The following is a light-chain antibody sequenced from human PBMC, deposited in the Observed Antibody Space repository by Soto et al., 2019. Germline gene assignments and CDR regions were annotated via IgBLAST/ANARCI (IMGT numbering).Light chain of an antibody. J-gene: IGLJ3*02. Sequence: QSVLTQSPSASASLGASVKLTCTLSSGHSSNAVAWHQQQSEKGPRYLMKLNSDGSHTKGDGIPDRFSGSSSGAERYLTISSLQSEDEADYYCQTWGTGPWVFGRGTKLTVL. CDR2: LNSDGSH. CDR3: QTWGTGPWV. V-gene: IGLV4-69*01. CDR1: SGHSSNA.